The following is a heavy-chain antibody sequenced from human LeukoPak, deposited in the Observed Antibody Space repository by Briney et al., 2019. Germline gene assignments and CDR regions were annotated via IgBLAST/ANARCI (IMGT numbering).Heavy chain of an antibody. D-gene: IGHD1-7*01. CDR3: AKEGGNYLSAFDY. CDR2: INAGNGNT. J-gene: IGHJ4*02. V-gene: IGHV1-3*01. Sequence: GASVKVSCKASGYSFTNYAIHWVRQAPGQRLEWMGWINAGNGNTKCSQKFQARVAITRDTSARIAYMDLSSLTSEDTAVYYCAKEGGNYLSAFDYWGQGTLVTVSS. CDR1: GYSFTNYA.